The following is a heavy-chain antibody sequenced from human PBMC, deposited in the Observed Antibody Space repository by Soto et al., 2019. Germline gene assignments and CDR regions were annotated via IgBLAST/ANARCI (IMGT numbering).Heavy chain of an antibody. V-gene: IGHV1-8*01. Sequence: QVQLVQSGAEVKKRGASVKVSCKASGYTFTSYDINWVREATGQGLEWMGWMNPNSGNTGYAQKFQGRVTMTRNTSISTAYMELSSLRSEDTAVYYCARGRTYYDSSGGQFDPWGQGTLVTVSS. CDR1: GYTFTSYD. J-gene: IGHJ5*02. CDR2: MNPNSGNT. CDR3: ARGRTYYDSSGGQFDP. D-gene: IGHD3-22*01.